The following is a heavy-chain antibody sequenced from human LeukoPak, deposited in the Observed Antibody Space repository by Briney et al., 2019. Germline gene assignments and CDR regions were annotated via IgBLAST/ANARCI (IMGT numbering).Heavy chain of an antibody. J-gene: IGHJ6*03. CDR3: AGGYSYGYSYYYMDV. CDR1: GGTFSSYA. D-gene: IGHD5-18*01. CDR2: IIPIFGTA. Sequence: EASVKVSCKASGGTFSSYAISWVRQAPGQGLEWMGGIIPIFGTANYAQKFQGRVTITADESTSTAYMELSSLRSEDTAVYYCAGGYSYGYSYYYMDVWGKGTTVTVSS. V-gene: IGHV1-69*13.